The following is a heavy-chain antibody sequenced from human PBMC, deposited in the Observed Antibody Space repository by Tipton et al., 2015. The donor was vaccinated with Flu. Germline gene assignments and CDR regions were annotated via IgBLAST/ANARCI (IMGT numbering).Heavy chain of an antibody. CDR3: ARLSYYDVDLKNFYFDY. J-gene: IGHJ4*02. V-gene: IGHV4-39*01. Sequence: LRLSCTVSSGSISSTGYFCAWIRQPPGKGLELIGSIYPSGSTYYNPSLKSRVTISVDTSKSQFSLKLRSVTAADTAVYYCARLSYYDVDLKNFYFDYWGQGALVTVSS. CDR2: IYPSGST. CDR1: SGSISSTGYF. D-gene: IGHD3-10*02.